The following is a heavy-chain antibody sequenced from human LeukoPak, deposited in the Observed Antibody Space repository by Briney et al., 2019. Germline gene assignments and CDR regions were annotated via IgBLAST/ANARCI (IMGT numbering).Heavy chain of an antibody. CDR1: GYNFTVYY. Sequence: ASVKVSCKAFGYNFTVYYMHWVRQAPGQGLEWMGWINLYSGGTHYAQKFQGRVTMTMDTSINAAYMELSRLGSDDTAVYYCARESYSSSWNWFDPWGQGTLVTVSS. J-gene: IGHJ5*02. V-gene: IGHV1-2*02. CDR2: INLYSGGT. CDR3: ARESYSSSWNWFDP. D-gene: IGHD6-13*01.